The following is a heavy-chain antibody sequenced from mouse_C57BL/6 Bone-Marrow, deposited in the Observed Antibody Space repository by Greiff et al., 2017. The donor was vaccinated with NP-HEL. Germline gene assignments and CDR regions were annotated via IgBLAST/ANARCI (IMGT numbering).Heavy chain of an antibody. Sequence: QVHVKQPGAELVKPGASVKLSCKASGYTFTSYWMHWVKQRPGQGLEWIGMIHPNSGSTNYTEKFKSKATLTVDKSSSTAYMQLSSLTSEDSAVYYGARYYYGRPYYFDYWGQGTTLTVSS. CDR1: GYTFTSYW. V-gene: IGHV1-64*01. CDR2: IHPNSGST. D-gene: IGHD1-1*01. CDR3: ARYYYGRPYYFDY. J-gene: IGHJ2*01.